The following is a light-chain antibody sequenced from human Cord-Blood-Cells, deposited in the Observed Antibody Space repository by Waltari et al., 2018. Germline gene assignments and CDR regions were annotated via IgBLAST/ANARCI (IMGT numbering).Light chain of an antibody. CDR2: EVS. Sequence: QSALTQPPSAPGPPGQSVTISCTATSSDVGGYPSVSWYQQHPGKAPKLMIYEVSKRPSGVPDRFSGSKSGNTASLTVSGLQAEDEADYYCSSYAGSNNYVFGTGTKVTVL. V-gene: IGLV2-8*01. J-gene: IGLJ1*01. CDR1: SSDVGGYPS. CDR3: SSYAGSNNYV.